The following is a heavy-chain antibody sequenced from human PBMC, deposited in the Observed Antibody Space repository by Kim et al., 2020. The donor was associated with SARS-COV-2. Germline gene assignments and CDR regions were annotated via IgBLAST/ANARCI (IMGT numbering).Heavy chain of an antibody. CDR1: GFTFSSYS. V-gene: IGHV3-21*01. CDR3: ARSVGQGYSGNESYFDS. Sequence: GGSLRLSCAASGFTFSSYSMIWVRQAPGGGLEWVSLISTTGNYIYYADSLKGRLTISRDNTKNSLFLQMNSLRPDDTAVYYCARSVGQGYSGNESYFDSWGRGTLVTVSS. CDR2: ISTTGNYI. D-gene: IGHD3-10*01. J-gene: IGHJ4*02.